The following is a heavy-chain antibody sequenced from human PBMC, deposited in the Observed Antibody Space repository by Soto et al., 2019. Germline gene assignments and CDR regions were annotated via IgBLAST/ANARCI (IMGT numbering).Heavy chain of an antibody. V-gene: IGHV3-21*01. CDR2: ISSSSSYI. Sequence: ESGGGLVKPGGSLRLSCAASGFTFSSYSMNWVRQAPGKGLEWVSSISSSSSYIYYADSVKGRFTISRDNAKNSLYLQMNSLRAEDTAVYYCAREYYDFWSGLYYYYYYMDVWGKGTTVTVSS. CDR1: GFTFSSYS. CDR3: AREYYDFWSGLYYYYYYMDV. J-gene: IGHJ6*03. D-gene: IGHD3-3*01.